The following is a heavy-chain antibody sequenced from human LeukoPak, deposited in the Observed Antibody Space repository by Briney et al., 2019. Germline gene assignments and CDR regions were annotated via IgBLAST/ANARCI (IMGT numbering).Heavy chain of an antibody. CDR2: TNSNTGAT. Sequence: GASVKVSCKTSGFNFLAHYIHWVRQAPGQGLEWMGWTNSNTGATMTAQKFQGGVSMTRDTATSTAYLEVGRLTADDTAVYFCARHLWGSLSYGLDAWGQGTLVTVSS. CDR1: GFNFLAHY. D-gene: IGHD3-16*01. J-gene: IGHJ5*02. V-gene: IGHV1-2*02. CDR3: ARHLWGSLSYGLDA.